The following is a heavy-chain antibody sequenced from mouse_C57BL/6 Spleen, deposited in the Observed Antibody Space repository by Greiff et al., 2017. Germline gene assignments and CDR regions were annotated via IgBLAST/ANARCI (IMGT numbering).Heavy chain of an antibody. CDR3: ARGDYYGSSGFAY. J-gene: IGHJ3*01. V-gene: IGHV3-1*01. CDR1: GYSITSGYD. CDR2: ISYSGST. Sequence: DVQLQQSGPGMVKPSQSLSLTCTVTGYSITSGYDWHWIRHFPGNKLEWMGYISYSGSTNYNPSLKSRISITHDTSKNHFFLKLNSVTTEDTATYYCARGDYYGSSGFAYWGQGTLVTVSA. D-gene: IGHD1-1*01.